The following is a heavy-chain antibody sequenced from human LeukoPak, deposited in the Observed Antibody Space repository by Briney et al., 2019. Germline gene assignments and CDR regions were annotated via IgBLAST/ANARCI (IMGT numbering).Heavy chain of an antibody. D-gene: IGHD3-9*01. V-gene: IGHV3-30-3*01. J-gene: IGHJ4*02. CDR3: AKALEVRYDILTGYYPGY. Sequence: GGSLRLSCAASGFTFNSYAVHWVRQAPGKGLEWVAVISYDGSISFYAASVKGRFTISRDNSKNTLYLQMNSLRAEDTAVYYCAKALEVRYDILTGYYPGYWGQGTLVTVPS. CDR1: GFTFNSYA. CDR2: ISYDGSIS.